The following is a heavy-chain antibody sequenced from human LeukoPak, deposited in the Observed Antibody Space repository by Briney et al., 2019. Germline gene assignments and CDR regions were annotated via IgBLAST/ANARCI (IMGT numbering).Heavy chain of an antibody. Sequence: GASVKVSCKASGYTFTSYGISWVRQAPGQGLEWMGWISAYNGNTNYAQKLQGRVTMTTDTSTGTAYMELRSLRSDDTAVYYCARDVAVGATYWFDPWGQGTLVTVSS. CDR2: ISAYNGNT. V-gene: IGHV1-18*01. CDR1: GYTFTSYG. J-gene: IGHJ5*02. CDR3: ARDVAVGATYWFDP. D-gene: IGHD1-26*01.